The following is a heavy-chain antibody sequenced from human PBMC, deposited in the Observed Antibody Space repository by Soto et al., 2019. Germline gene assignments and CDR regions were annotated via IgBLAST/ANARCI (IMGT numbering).Heavy chain of an antibody. CDR3: AADRRYCSGGSRYSRFDP. J-gene: IGHJ5*02. D-gene: IGHD2-15*01. Sequence: QMQLVQSGPEVKKPGTSVKVSCKASGFTFTSSAMQWVRQARGQRLEWIGWIVVGSGNTNYAQKFQERVTITRDMSTSTAYMELSSLRSEDTAVYYCAADRRYCSGGSRYSRFDPWGQGTLVTVSS. V-gene: IGHV1-58*02. CDR1: GFTFTSSA. CDR2: IVVGSGNT.